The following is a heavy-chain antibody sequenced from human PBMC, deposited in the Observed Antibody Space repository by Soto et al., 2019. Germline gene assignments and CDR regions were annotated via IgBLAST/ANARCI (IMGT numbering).Heavy chain of an antibody. CDR3: AKEGDIVVVVAATHDY. D-gene: IGHD2-15*01. V-gene: IGHV3-23*01. CDR2: ISGSGGST. J-gene: IGHJ4*02. Sequence: EVQLLESGGGLVQPGGSLRLSCAASGFTFSSYAMSWVRQAPGKGLEWVSAISGSGGSTYYADSVKGRFTISRDNSKKTLYLQMNSLRAEDTSVYYCAKEGDIVVVVAATHDYWGQGTLVTVSS. CDR1: GFTFSSYA.